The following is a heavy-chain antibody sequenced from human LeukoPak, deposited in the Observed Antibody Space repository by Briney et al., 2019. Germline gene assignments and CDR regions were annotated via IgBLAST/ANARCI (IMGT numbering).Heavy chain of an antibody. V-gene: IGHV3-72*01. CDR3: TRVGATGDSDC. J-gene: IGHJ4*02. D-gene: IGHD1-26*01. CDR2: ARNKVNSYTT. CDR1: GFTFSDHY. Sequence: PGGSLRLSCAASGFTFSDHYMDWVRQAPGKGLEWVGRARNKVNSYTTEYAASVKGRFTISRDDSKNSLYLQMNSLKTEDTAVYYCTRVGATGDSDCWGQGTLVTVSS.